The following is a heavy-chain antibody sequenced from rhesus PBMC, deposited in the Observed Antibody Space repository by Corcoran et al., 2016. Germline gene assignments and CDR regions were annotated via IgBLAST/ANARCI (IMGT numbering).Heavy chain of an antibody. V-gene: IGHV3S16*01. J-gene: IGHJ2*01. Sequence: EVQLVESGGGLVQPGGSLRLSCAASGFTFSDYYMSWVRQAPGKGLEWVSSISRAMMSIYYADSVKGRFTISRDNSKNTLSLQMNSLRLEDTAVYYCAKEGAAGYWYFDLWGPGTPITISS. D-gene: IGHD6-13*01. CDR2: ISRAMMSI. CDR3: AKEGAAGYWYFDL. CDR1: GFTFSDYY.